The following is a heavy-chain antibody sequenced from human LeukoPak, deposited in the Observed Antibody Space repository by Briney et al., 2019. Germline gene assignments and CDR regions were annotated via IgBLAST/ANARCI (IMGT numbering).Heavy chain of an antibody. V-gene: IGHV3-53*01. J-gene: IGHJ4*02. CDR3: GRDGWEIRLATGY. Sequence: GGSLRLSCAASGFTFSDHYIDWVRQAPGKGLEWVSGISGGGNTFYSDAVKGRFTISRDNSKNTLFLEMNSLRADDTAVYYCGRDGWEIRLATGYWGQGTLVTVSS. CDR2: ISGGGNT. D-gene: IGHD1-26*01. CDR1: GFTFSDHY.